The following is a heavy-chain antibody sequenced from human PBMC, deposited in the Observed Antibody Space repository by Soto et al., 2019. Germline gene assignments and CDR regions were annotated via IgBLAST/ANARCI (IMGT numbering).Heavy chain of an antibody. CDR1: GYTFTGYY. J-gene: IGHJ4*02. CDR3: ARDRRAVARQPWTPSDY. V-gene: IGHV1-2*02. D-gene: IGHD6-19*01. CDR2: INPNSGGT. Sequence: ASVKVSCKASGYTFTGYYMHWVRQAPGQGLEWMGWINPNSGGTNYAQKFQGRVTMTRDTSISTAYMELSRLRSDDTAVYYCARDRRAVARQPWTPSDYGGQGTLVNHSS.